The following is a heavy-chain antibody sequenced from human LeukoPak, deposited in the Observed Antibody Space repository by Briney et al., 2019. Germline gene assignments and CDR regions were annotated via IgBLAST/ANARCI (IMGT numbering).Heavy chain of an antibody. D-gene: IGHD3-9*01. Sequence: GGSLRLSCAASGFTFSRYDMHWVRQAPGKGLEWVAFIRYDGTNKCYADSVRGRFTVSKDNSKNTLYLQMNSLRAEDTAVYYCAKDSTRYYGVLTVNLREKGALDYWGQGTLVTVSS. V-gene: IGHV3-30*02. J-gene: IGHJ4*02. CDR3: AKDSTRYYGVLTVNLREKGALDY. CDR2: IRYDGTNK. CDR1: GFTFSRYD.